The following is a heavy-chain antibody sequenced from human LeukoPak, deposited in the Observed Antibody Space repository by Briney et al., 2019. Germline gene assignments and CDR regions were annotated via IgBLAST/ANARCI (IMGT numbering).Heavy chain of an antibody. J-gene: IGHJ4*02. Sequence: GGSLRLSCAASGFTFSDYYISWVRQAPGKGLEWISYISRTGSPIYYADSVRGRFTISRDNARNSLYLNMSSLRAEDTAVYYCARGGSNWSDFDYWGQGTLVTVSS. CDR2: ISRTGSPI. D-gene: IGHD6-13*01. V-gene: IGHV3-11*04. CDR3: ARGGSNWSDFDY. CDR1: GFTFSDYY.